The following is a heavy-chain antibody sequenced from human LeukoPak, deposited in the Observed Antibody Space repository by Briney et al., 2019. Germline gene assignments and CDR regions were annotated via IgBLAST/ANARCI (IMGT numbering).Heavy chain of an antibody. CDR2: IIPIFGTA. D-gene: IGHD5-12*01. CDR3: TREVADYGMDV. Sequence: SVTVSCTASGGTFSSYAISWVRQAPGQGLEWMGGIIPIFGTANYAQKFQGRVTITADESTSTAYMELSSLRSEDTAVYYCTREVADYGMDVWGQGTTVTVSS. V-gene: IGHV1-69*13. CDR1: GGTFSSYA. J-gene: IGHJ6*02.